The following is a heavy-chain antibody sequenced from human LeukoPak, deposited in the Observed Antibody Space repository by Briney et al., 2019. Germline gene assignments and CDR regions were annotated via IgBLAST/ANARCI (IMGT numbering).Heavy chain of an antibody. CDR1: GFSLSTSGMC. V-gene: IGHV2-70*11. CDR3: ARGSSSWALFDY. CDR2: IDWDDDK. D-gene: IGHD6-13*01. Sequence: SGPALVKPTQTLTLTCTFSGFSLSTSGMCVSWIRQPPGKALEWLARIDWDDDKYYSTSLKTRLTISKDTSKNQVVLTMTNMDPVDTATYYCARGSSSWALFDYWGQGTLVTVSS. J-gene: IGHJ4*02.